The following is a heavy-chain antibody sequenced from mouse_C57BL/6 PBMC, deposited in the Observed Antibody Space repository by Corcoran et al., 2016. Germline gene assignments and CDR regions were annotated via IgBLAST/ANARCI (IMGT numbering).Heavy chain of an antibody. D-gene: IGHD3-3*01. V-gene: IGHV1-62-2*01. CDR3: ARHEGGLRAFDY. Sequence: QVQLQQSGAELVKHGASVKLSCKAYGYTFTEYTIHWVKQTSGQGLEWMGWFYPGSGSIKYNEKFKDKATLTADKSSSTVYMELSRMTSEDSAVYFCARHEGGLRAFDYWGQGTTLTVSS. J-gene: IGHJ2*01. CDR2: FYPGSGSI. CDR1: GYTFTEYT.